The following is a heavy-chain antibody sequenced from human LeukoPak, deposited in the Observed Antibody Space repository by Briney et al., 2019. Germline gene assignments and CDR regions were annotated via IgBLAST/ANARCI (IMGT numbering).Heavy chain of an antibody. J-gene: IGHJ4*02. D-gene: IGHD2-15*01. CDR3: SRSNHQGYCSGGSCCLDY. CDR2: IRRKTYGGIT. V-gene: IGHV3-49*04. CDR1: GFTFGDYG. Sequence: PGGSLRLSCTASGFTFGDYGMNWVRQAPGKGLEWVAFIRRKTYGGITQYAAFVEDRFTISRDDSKSIAYLQMNSLKTEDTAVYYCSRSNHQGYCSGGSCCLDYWGQGTLVTVSS.